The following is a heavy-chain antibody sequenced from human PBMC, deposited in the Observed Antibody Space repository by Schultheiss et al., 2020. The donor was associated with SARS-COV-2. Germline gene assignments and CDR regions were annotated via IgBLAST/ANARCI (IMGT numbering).Heavy chain of an antibody. CDR1: GFTFSDYY. V-gene: IGHV3-20*04. Sequence: GESLKISCAASGFTFSDYYMSWIRQAPGKGLEWVSGINWNGGSTGYADSVKGRFTISRDNAKNSLYLQMNSLRAEDTAVYYCARDNQLLYNFDYWGQGTLVTVSS. D-gene: IGHD2-2*02. J-gene: IGHJ4*02. CDR3: ARDNQLLYNFDY. CDR2: INWNGGST.